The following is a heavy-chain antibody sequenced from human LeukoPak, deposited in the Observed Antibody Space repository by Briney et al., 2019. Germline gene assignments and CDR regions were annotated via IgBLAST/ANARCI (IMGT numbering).Heavy chain of an antibody. Sequence: GRSLRLSCAASGFTFSSYAMHWVRQAPGKGLEWVAVISYDGSNKYYADSVKGRFTISRDNSKNTLYLQMNSLRAEDTAVYYCARDQTYYYDSSGYLFDYWGQGTLVTVSS. CDR3: ARDQTYYYDSSGYLFDY. J-gene: IGHJ4*02. V-gene: IGHV3-30*04. D-gene: IGHD3-22*01. CDR1: GFTFSSYA. CDR2: ISYDGSNK.